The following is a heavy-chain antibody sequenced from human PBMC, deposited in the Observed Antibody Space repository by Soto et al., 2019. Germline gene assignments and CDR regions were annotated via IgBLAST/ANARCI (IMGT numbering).Heavy chain of an antibody. CDR2: INHSGST. J-gene: IGHJ6*03. CDR3: ARGNQAKYYDFWSGLDGGYYYYMDV. CDR1: GGSFSGYY. V-gene: IGHV4-34*01. D-gene: IGHD3-3*01. Sequence: SETLSLTCAVYGGSFSGYYWSWIRQPPGKGLEWIGEINHSGSTNYNPSLKSRVTISVDTSKNQFSLKLSSVTAADTAVYYCARGNQAKYYDFWSGLDGGYYYYMDVWGKGTTVTVSS.